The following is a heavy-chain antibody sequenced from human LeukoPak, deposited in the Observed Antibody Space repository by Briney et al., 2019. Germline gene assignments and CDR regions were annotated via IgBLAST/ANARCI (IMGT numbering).Heavy chain of an antibody. CDR2: ISRTSLYR. D-gene: IGHD6-19*01. J-gene: IGHJ1*01. CDR3: VRGPGSSGWYVEYFQH. Sequence: GGSLRLSCAASGFTFSNYSMNWVRQAPGKGLEWVSSISRTSLYRYYADSVKGRFTISRDNAKNSLYLQMNSLRVEDSALYYCVRGPGSSGWYVEYFQHWGQGTLLTVSS. V-gene: IGHV3-21*01. CDR1: GFTFSNYS.